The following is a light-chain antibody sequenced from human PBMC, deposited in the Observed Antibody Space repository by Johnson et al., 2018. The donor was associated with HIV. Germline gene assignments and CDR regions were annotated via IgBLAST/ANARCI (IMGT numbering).Light chain of an antibody. V-gene: IGLV1-51*02. Sequence: QSVLTQPPSVSAAPGQKVTISCSGSSSNIGNNYVSWYQVVPGTAPKLLIYKNNERPSGIPDRFSGSKSGTSATLGITGLQTGDEADYYCGTWDSSLSTYVFGTGTKVTVL. CDR3: GTWDSSLSTYV. CDR2: KNN. J-gene: IGLJ1*01. CDR1: SSNIGNNY.